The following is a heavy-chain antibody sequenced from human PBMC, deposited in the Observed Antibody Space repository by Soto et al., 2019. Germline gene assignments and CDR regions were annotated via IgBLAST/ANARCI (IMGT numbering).Heavy chain of an antibody. CDR3: ASEYCSGGSCYYYGMDV. D-gene: IGHD2-15*01. CDR2: IWYDGSNK. J-gene: IGHJ6*02. CDR1: GFTFSSYG. V-gene: IGHV3-33*01. Sequence: QVQLVESGGGVVQPGRSLRLSCAASGFTFSSYGMHWVRQAPGKGLEWVADIWYDGSNKYYADSVKGRFTISRDNSKNTLYLHINSLRVEDTAVYDCASEYCSGGSCYYYGMDVWGQGRTVTVSS.